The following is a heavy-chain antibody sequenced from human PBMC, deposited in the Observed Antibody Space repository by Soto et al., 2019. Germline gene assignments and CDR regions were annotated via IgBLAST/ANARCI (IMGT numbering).Heavy chain of an antibody. CDR2: IYYSGST. V-gene: IGHV4-39*01. Sequence: SETLSLTCTVSGGSISSSSYYWGWIHQPPGKGLEWIGSIYYSGSTYYNPSLKSRVTISVDTSKNQFSLKLSSVTAADTAVYYCARLKGDSSSSLLVDAFDSWGKGTLV. CDR3: ARLKGDSSSSLLVDAFDS. D-gene: IGHD6-6*01. J-gene: IGHJ4*02. CDR1: GGSISSSSYY.